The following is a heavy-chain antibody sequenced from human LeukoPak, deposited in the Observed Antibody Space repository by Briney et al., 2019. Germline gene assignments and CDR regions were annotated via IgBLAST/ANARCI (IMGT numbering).Heavy chain of an antibody. V-gene: IGHV3-23*01. CDR3: AKVGGSLRAKTPPYFDY. Sequence: QPGGSLRLSCAASGFTFSSYAMSWVRQAPGKGLEWVSAISGSGGSTYYADSVKGRFTISRDNSKNTLYLQMNSLRAEDTAVYYCAKVGGSLRAKTPPYFDYWGQGTLVTVSS. D-gene: IGHD2-15*01. CDR2: ISGSGGST. J-gene: IGHJ4*02. CDR1: GFTFSSYA.